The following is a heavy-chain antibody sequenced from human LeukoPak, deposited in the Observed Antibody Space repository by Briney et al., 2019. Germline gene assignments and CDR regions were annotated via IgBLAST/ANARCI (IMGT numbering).Heavy chain of an antibody. Sequence: GGSLRLSCAASGFTFSSYWMSWVRQAPGKGLEWVANIKQDGSEKYYVDSVKGRFTISRDNAKNSLYLQMNSLRAEDTAVYYCARDLWYSSGWYHYYYYYMDVWGKGTTATVSS. D-gene: IGHD6-19*01. J-gene: IGHJ6*03. V-gene: IGHV3-7*01. CDR1: GFTFSSYW. CDR3: ARDLWYSSGWYHYYYYYMDV. CDR2: IKQDGSEK.